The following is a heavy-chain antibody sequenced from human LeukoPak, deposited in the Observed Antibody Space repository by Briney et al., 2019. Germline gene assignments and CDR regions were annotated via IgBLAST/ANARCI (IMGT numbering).Heavy chain of an antibody. J-gene: IGHJ3*02. CDR3: ARDQVGATWIVAFDI. D-gene: IGHD1-26*01. V-gene: IGHV4-39*07. Sequence: SETLSLTCTVSGGSISSSIYYWGWIRQPPGKGLEWIGSIYYSGSTYYNPSLKSRVTISADTSKNQFSLKLSSVTAADTAVYYCARDQVGATWIVAFDIWGQGTMVTVSS. CDR2: IYYSGST. CDR1: GGSISSSIYY.